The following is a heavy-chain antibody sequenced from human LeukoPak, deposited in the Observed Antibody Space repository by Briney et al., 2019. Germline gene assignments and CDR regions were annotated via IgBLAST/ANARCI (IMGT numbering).Heavy chain of an antibody. V-gene: IGHV4-59*08. J-gene: IGHJ1*01. CDR1: GGSISNYY. Sequence: SETLSLTCTVSGGSISNYYWSWIRQPPGKGLECIGYIYYSGTTNYNPSLKSRVTISVDTSKNQFSLKLSSVTAADTAVYYRARHGGYSSPYLHWGQGTLVTVSS. CDR3: ARHGGYSSPYLH. D-gene: IGHD6-13*01. CDR2: IYYSGTT.